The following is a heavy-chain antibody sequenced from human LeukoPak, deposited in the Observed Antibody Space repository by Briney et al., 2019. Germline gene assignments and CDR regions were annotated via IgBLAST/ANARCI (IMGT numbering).Heavy chain of an antibody. CDR3: ARPPSRYQRNWFDP. CDR1: GVSISSSGYY. D-gene: IGHD2-2*01. Sequence: SETLSLTCTISGVSISSSGYYWAWIRQPPGKGLEWIGTIFYSGNTDYNPSLKSRVTISVDTSKNQFSLKLSSVTAADTAVYYCARPPSRYQRNWFDPWGQGTLVTVSS. V-gene: IGHV4-39*07. J-gene: IGHJ5*02. CDR2: IFYSGNT.